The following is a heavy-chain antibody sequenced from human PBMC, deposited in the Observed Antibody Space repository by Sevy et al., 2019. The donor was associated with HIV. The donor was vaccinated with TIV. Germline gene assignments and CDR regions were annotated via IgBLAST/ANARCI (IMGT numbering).Heavy chain of an antibody. V-gene: IGHV3-23*01. CDR1: GFNFRSYV. CDR2: ISGSGGST. J-gene: IGHJ4*02. Sequence: GGSLRLSCAASGFNFRSYVMSWVRQAPGKGLEWVSGISGSGGSTYYEESVKGRFTISRDNSKNTLYLQMNSLRAEDTAVYYCAKAKTVAAGFDYWGQGTLVTVSS. D-gene: IGHD2-15*01. CDR3: AKAKTVAAGFDY.